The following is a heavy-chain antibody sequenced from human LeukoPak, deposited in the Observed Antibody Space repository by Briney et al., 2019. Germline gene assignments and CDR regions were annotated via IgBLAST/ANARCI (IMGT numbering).Heavy chain of an antibody. J-gene: IGHJ1*01. V-gene: IGHV3-30*18. Sequence: PGGSLRLSCAASGFTFSSYGMHWVRQAPGKGLEWVAVILDGGSNKYYADSVKGRFTISRDNSKNTLYLQMNSLRAEDTAVYYCAKDLRSYDSSGYPQGPFQHWGQGTLVTVSS. D-gene: IGHD3-22*01. CDR3: AKDLRSYDSSGYPQGPFQH. CDR2: ILDGGSNK. CDR1: GFTFSSYG.